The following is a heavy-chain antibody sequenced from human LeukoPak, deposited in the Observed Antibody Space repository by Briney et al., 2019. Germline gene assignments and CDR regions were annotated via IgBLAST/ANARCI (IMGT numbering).Heavy chain of an antibody. CDR2: FDPDDGET. Sequence: ASVKVSCKVSGYTLTELSMHWVRQAPGRGLEWMGGFDPDDGETIYAQKFQGRVTMTEDTSTDTAYMELSSLRSEDTAVYYCARGDCSSTSCQGGGKYNWFDPWGQGTLVTVSS. CDR1: GYTLTELS. CDR3: ARGDCSSTSCQGGGKYNWFDP. V-gene: IGHV1-24*01. J-gene: IGHJ5*02. D-gene: IGHD2-2*01.